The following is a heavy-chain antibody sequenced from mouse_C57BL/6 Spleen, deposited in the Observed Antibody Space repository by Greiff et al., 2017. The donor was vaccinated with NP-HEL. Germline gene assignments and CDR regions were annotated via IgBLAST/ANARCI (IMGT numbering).Heavy chain of an antibody. CDR1: GYTFTSYW. J-gene: IGHJ4*01. CDR3: ARGGRAYAMDY. D-gene: IGHD3-1*01. CDR2: IHPNSGST. V-gene: IGHV1-64*01. Sequence: VQLQQPGAELVKPGASVKLSCKASGYTFTSYWMHWVKQRPGQGLERIGMIHPNSGSTNYNEKFKSKATLTVDKSSSTAYMQLSSLTSEDSAVYYCARGGRAYAMDYWGQGTSVTVSS.